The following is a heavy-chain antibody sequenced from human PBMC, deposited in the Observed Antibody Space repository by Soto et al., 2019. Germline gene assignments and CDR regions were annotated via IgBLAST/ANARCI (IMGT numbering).Heavy chain of an antibody. J-gene: IGHJ4*02. CDR1: GGSISSSSYY. CDR2: IYYSGST. Sequence: SETLSLTCTVSGGSISSSSYYWGWIHQPPGKGLEWIGSIYYSGSTYYNPSLKSRVTISVDTSKNQFSMKLSSVTAADTAVYYCARLPDMRYGDLSYYFDYWGQGTLVTVSS. CDR3: ARLPDMRYGDLSYYFDY. D-gene: IGHD4-17*01. V-gene: IGHV4-39*01.